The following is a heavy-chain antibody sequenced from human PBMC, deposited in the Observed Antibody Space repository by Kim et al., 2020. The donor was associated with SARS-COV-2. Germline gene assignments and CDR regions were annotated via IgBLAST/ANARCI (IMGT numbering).Heavy chain of an antibody. J-gene: IGHJ4*02. V-gene: IGHV3-30-3*01. Sequence: GGSLRLSCAASGFTFSSYAMHWVRQAPGKGLEWVAVISYDGSNKYYADSVKGRFTIYRDNSKNTLYLQMNSLRAEDTAVYYCASTRQSVVVAATLDYWGQGTLVTVSS. CDR2: ISYDGSNK. CDR3: ASTRQSVVVAATLDY. CDR1: GFTFSSYA. D-gene: IGHD2-15*01.